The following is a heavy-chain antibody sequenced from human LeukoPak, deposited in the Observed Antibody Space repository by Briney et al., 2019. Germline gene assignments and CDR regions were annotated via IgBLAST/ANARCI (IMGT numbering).Heavy chain of an antibody. J-gene: IGHJ4*02. CDR1: GFSFNNYR. CDR3: AREFSGSLDY. V-gene: IGHV3-7*01. D-gene: IGHD1-26*01. Sequence: PGGSLRLSCAASGFSFNNYRMNWVRQAPGKGLEWVAHTKQDGSEIYYVASVKGRFTISRDNANNSLYLQMNNLRAEDTAVYYCAREFSGSLDYWGQGTLVTVSS. CDR2: TKQDGSEI.